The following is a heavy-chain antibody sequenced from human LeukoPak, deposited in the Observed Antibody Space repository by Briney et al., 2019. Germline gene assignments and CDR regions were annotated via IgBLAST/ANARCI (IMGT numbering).Heavy chain of an antibody. Sequence: ASVKVSCKASGYTFTSYGISWVRQSPGQGLEWMGWISAYNGNTGYAQKFQGRVTMTTDTSTRVAYMELRNLRSDDTAVYYCARDLGRGYITAMAADYWGQGTLVTVS. CDR1: GYTFTSYG. CDR2: ISAYNGNT. J-gene: IGHJ4*02. D-gene: IGHD5-18*01. V-gene: IGHV1-18*01. CDR3: ARDLGRGYITAMAADY.